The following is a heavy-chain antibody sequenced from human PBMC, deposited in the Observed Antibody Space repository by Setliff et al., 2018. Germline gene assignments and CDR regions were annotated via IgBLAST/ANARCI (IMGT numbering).Heavy chain of an antibody. D-gene: IGHD3-16*01. Sequence: SVKVSCKASGGTFRSYGISWVRQAPGQGLEWMGGTIPMFGTTNYARKFQGRVTMTTDTSTNTAYMELRSLTSDDTAVYFCTRSRAPRVVLAADFDLWGQGTPVTVSS. CDR3: TRSRAPRVVLAADFDL. CDR2: TIPMFGTT. CDR1: GGTFRSYG. J-gene: IGHJ4*02. V-gene: IGHV1-69*05.